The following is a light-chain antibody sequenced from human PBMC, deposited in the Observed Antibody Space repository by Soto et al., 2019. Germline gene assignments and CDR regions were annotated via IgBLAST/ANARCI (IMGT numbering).Light chain of an antibody. CDR1: SSDVGAYDY. V-gene: IGLV2-14*01. CDR3: SSYTSSSTYV. Sequence: QSALTQPASVSGSPGQSIAISCTGTSSDVGAYDYVSWYQQDPGKAPKVMIYDVSNRPSGVSNRFSGSKSDNTASLTISGLQAEDEADYYCSSYTSSSTYVFGTGTKLTVL. J-gene: IGLJ1*01. CDR2: DVS.